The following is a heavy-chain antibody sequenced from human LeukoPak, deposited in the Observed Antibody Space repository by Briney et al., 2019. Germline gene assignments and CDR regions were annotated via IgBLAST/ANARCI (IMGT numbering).Heavy chain of an antibody. V-gene: IGHV1-2*02. CDR2: INPSSGGT. D-gene: IGHD3-3*01. Sequence: ASVKVSCKASGYMFTGYYIHWVRQAPGQGLEWMGWINPSSGGTIYAQTIQGRVTLTRDRSVSTAYMELNRLRSDDTAVYYCARSRGRISVSGITIRDFDYWGQGTLVTVSS. J-gene: IGHJ4*02. CDR1: GYMFTGYY. CDR3: ARSRGRISVSGITIRDFDY.